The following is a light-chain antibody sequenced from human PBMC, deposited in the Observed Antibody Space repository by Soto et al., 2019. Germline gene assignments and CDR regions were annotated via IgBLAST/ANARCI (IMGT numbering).Light chain of an antibody. CDR2: DAS. CDR3: QQYDNLLLIT. Sequence: DIQMTQSPSSLSASVGDRVTITCQASQDISNYLNWYQQKPGKAPKLLIYDASNLETGVPSRFSGSGSVKDFTFTISSLQHEDIATYYCQQYDNLLLITFGQGTRLEIK. J-gene: IGKJ5*01. V-gene: IGKV1-33*01. CDR1: QDISNY.